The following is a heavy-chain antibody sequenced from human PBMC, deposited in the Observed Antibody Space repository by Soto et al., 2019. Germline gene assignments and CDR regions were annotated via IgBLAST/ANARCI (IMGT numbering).Heavy chain of an antibody. Sequence: PSETVSLTCTVSGGSISSYYWSWIRQPPGKGLEWIGYIYYSGITNYNPSLKSRVTISVETSKNQFSLKLSSVTAADTAVYYCARGAWARAFDNWGQGTMVSVPS. CDR2: IYYSGIT. D-gene: IGHD1-26*01. V-gene: IGHV4-59*08. J-gene: IGHJ3*02. CDR1: GGSISSYY. CDR3: ARGAWARAFDN.